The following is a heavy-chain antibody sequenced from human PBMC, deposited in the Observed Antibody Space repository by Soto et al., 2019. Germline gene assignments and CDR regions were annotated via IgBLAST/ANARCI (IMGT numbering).Heavy chain of an antibody. V-gene: IGHV1-69*01. J-gene: IGHJ6*02. Sequence: QVQLVQSGAEVKKPGSSVKVSCKASGGTFSSYAISWVRQAPGQGLEWMGGIIPIFGTANYAQKFQGRVTITADEPTSTAYRELSSLRSEDTAVYYWGRGRTVTTYGDRYYYYGMDVGGQGTTVTVSS. CDR1: GGTFSSYA. CDR3: GRGRTVTTYGDRYYYYGMDV. CDR2: IIPIFGTA. D-gene: IGHD4-17*01.